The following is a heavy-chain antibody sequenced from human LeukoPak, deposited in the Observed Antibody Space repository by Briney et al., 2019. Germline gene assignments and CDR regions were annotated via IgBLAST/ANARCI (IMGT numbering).Heavy chain of an antibody. D-gene: IGHD4-23*01. CDR1: GFTFSRYG. Sequence: GGSLRLSCAASGFTFSRYGMSWVRQAPGKGLEWVSYISSSSSNIKYADSVKGRFTVTRDNAKNSLYLQMNSLRAEDTAVYYWARGRTTVVTTNSDYWGPGTLVTVSS. CDR3: ARGRTTVVTTNSDY. V-gene: IGHV3-48*04. J-gene: IGHJ4*02. CDR2: ISSSSSNI.